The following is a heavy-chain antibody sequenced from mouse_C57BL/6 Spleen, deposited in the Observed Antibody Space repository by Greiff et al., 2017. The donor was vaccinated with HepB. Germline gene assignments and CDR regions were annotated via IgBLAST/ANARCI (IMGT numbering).Heavy chain of an antibody. Sequence: QVQLKQPGAELVMPGASVKLSCKASGYTFTSYWMHWVKQRPGQGLEWIGEIDPSDSYTNYNQKFKGKSTLTVDKSSSTAYMQLSSLTSEDSAVYYCARGGNYGDYWGQGTSVTVSS. CDR1: GYTFTSYW. J-gene: IGHJ4*01. V-gene: IGHV1-69*01. CDR3: ARGGNYGDY. D-gene: IGHD2-1*01. CDR2: IDPSDSYT.